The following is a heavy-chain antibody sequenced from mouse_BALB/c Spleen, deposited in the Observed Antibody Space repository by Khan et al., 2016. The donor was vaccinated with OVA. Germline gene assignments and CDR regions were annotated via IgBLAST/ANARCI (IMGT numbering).Heavy chain of an antibody. CDR3: ASHITGSFAY. CDR1: GFTFSAYG. CDR2: INSDGYYI. D-gene: IGHD4-1*01. V-gene: IGHV5-6*01. Sequence: EVQLVESGGDLVRPGGSLKLSCAASGFTFSAYGMSWVRQSPDKRLEWVATINSDGYYIYYPDSLKGRFIISRDNAKNTLYLQMRSLKSEDTAMYYCASHITGSFAYWGQGTLVTVSA. J-gene: IGHJ3*01.